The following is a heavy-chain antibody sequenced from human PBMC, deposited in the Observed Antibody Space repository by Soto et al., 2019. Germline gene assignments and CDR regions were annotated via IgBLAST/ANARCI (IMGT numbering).Heavy chain of an antibody. CDR3: ARDPVSGGSSSFDY. CDR1: GFTLSSYA. J-gene: IGHJ4*02. CDR2: ISYDGSNK. V-gene: IGHV3-30-3*01. Sequence: QVQLVESGGGVVQPGRSLRLSCAASGFTLSSYAMHWVRQAPGKGLEWVAVISYDGSNKYYADSVKGRFTISRDNSKNTLYLQINSLRAKDTAVYYCARDPVSGGSSSFDYWGQGTLFTVSS. D-gene: IGHD2-15*01.